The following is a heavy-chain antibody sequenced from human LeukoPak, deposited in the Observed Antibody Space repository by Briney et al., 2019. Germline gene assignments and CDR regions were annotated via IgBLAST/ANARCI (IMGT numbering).Heavy chain of an antibody. V-gene: IGHV1-69*05. CDR2: IIPIFGTA. J-gene: IGHJ6*03. CDR3: ARMTTVRGYYYYYYMDV. D-gene: IGHD4-11*01. CDR1: GYTFTSYG. Sequence: ASVKLSCKASGYTFTSYGISWVRQAPGQGLEWMGRIIPIFGTANYAQKFQGRVTITTDESTSTAYMELSSLRSEDTAVYYCARMTTVRGYYYYYYMDVWGKGTTVTVSS.